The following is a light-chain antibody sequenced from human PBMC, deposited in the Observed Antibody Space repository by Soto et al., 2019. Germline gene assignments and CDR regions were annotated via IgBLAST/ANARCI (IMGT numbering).Light chain of an antibody. CDR2: SNN. CDR1: SSNIGSNY. CDR3: AAWDDSLSGWV. V-gene: IGLV1-47*02. J-gene: IGLJ3*02. Sequence: QSVLTQPPSASGTPGQRVTISCSGSSSNIGSNYVYWYQQLPGTAPKLLIYSNNQRPSGVPDRFSGSKSGTSASLAISGLRSAEEADYYCAAWDDSLSGWVFGGGTQLTVL.